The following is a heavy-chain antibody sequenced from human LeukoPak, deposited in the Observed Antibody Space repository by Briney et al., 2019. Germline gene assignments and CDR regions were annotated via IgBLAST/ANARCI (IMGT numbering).Heavy chain of an antibody. CDR3: ARTNTDNYYYYYMDV. J-gene: IGHJ6*03. V-gene: IGHV1-18*01. CDR2: ISAYNGNT. Sequence: ASVKVSCKASGYTFTSYGISWVRQAPGQGLEWMGWISAYNGNTNYAQKLQGRVTMTRDTSISTAYMELSRLRSDDTAVYYCARTNTDNYYYYYMDVWGKGTTVTISS. D-gene: IGHD2-8*01. CDR1: GYTFTSYG.